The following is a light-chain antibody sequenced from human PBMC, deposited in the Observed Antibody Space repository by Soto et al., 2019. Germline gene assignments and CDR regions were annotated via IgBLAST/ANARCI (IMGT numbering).Light chain of an antibody. CDR3: QQYDRSTRT. V-gene: IGKV3-20*01. CDR2: GAS. CDR1: QSISSD. Sequence: EIVMTQSPATLSVSPGERATLSCRASQSISSDVAWYQQQPGQAPRLLIYGASSRATGIPDRGSGSGSWTDFTLTISRLEPEDFAVYYCQQYDRSTRTFGQGTKVDIK. J-gene: IGKJ1*01.